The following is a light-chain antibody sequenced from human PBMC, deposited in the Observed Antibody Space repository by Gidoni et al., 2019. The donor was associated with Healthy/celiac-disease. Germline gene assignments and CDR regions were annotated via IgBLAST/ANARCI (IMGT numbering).Light chain of an antibody. CDR2: AAS. J-gene: IGKJ1*01. V-gene: IGKV1-39*01. CDR1: QSISSY. CDR3: QQSYSTPRT. Sequence: DIQMTQSPSSLSASVGDRVTITCRASQSISSYLNWYQQKPGKAPKLLIYAASSLQSGVPSMFRGSGSGTDFTLTISSLQPEDFATYYCQQSYSTPRTFXQXTKVXIK.